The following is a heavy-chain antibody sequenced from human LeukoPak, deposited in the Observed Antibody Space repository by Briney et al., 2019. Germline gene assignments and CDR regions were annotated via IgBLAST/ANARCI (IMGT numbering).Heavy chain of an antibody. D-gene: IGHD3-22*01. V-gene: IGHV3-9*01. CDR2: ISWNSGSI. Sequence: PGGSLRLSCAASGFTFDDYAMHWVRQAPGKGLEWVSGISWNSGSIGYADSVKGRFTISRDNAKNSLYLQMNSLRAEDTALYYCAKGLNPHYYDSSGYYSVFDYWGQGTLVTVSS. CDR3: AKGLNPHYYDSSGYYSVFDY. J-gene: IGHJ4*02. CDR1: GFTFDDYA.